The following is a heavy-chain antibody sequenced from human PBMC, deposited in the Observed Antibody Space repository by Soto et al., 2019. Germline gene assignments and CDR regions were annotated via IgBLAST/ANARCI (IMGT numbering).Heavy chain of an antibody. CDR3: ATAVSRFDTRGPPPSGGEV. J-gene: IGHJ6*02. D-gene: IGHD3-10*01. CDR1: GLTFTSSA. V-gene: IGHV1-58*02. Sequence: QVQLVQSGPEVKKPGTSVKVSCKASGLTFTSSAIQWVRQARGQRLEWIGWIVVGNGNTNYAQKFQKRVTITRDMPQITPYRGRGSLRPGTPAFFYWATAVSRFDTRGPPPSGGEVGARGPPATFSS. CDR2: IVVGNGNT.